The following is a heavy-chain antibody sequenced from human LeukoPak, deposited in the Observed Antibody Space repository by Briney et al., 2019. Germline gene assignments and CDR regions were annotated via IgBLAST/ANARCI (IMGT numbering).Heavy chain of an antibody. Sequence: PGGSLRLSCAASGFTFSSYAMSWVRQAPGKGLEWVSLISGSGGSTYYADSVKGRFTISRDNSKNTLYLQMNSLRAEDTAVFYCAKDRGDYVWGSYLGAFDIWGQGTMVTVSS. D-gene: IGHD3-16*01. V-gene: IGHV3-23*01. CDR1: GFTFSSYA. CDR2: ISGSGGST. CDR3: AKDRGDYVWGSYLGAFDI. J-gene: IGHJ3*02.